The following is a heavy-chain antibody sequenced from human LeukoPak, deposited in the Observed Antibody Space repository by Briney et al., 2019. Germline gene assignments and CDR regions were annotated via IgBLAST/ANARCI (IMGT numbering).Heavy chain of an antibody. D-gene: IGHD2-15*01. CDR3: ARDFTYCSGGSCYSA. Sequence: SQTLSLTCTVSGGSISSGGYYWSSIRQHPGKGLEWIGYIYYSGSTYYNPSLKSRVTISVDTSKNQFSLKLSSVTAADTAVYYCARDFTYCSGGSCYSAWGQGTLVTVSS. CDR2: IYYSGST. J-gene: IGHJ5*02. CDR1: GGSISSGGYY. V-gene: IGHV4-31*03.